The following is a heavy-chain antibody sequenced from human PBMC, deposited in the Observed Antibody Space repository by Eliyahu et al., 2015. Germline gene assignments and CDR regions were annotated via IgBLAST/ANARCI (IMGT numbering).Heavy chain of an antibody. V-gene: IGHV4-31*03. D-gene: IGHD3-3*01. J-gene: IGHJ5*02. CDR1: GXSFSSGGYY. CDR3: ARGHRKWTPGRSTSWNGWFDP. CDR2: IPYRGST. Sequence: QVQLQESGPGLVKPAQTLSLTCNVSGXSFSSGGYYWSWIRXRPGKGLEWIGYIPYRGSTYYNPTLKSRVVMSVDPSQNQFSLKLRSLTAADTAVYFCARGHRKWTPGRSTSWNGWFDPWGLGILVTVSS.